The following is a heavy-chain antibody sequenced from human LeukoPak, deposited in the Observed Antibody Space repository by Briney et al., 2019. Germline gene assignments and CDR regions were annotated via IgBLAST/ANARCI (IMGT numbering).Heavy chain of an antibody. CDR2: ISYDGSNK. J-gene: IGHJ4*02. Sequence: GSLRLSCAASGFTFSSYAMHWVRQAPGKGLEWVAVISYDGSNKYYADSVKGRFTISRDNSKNTLYLQMNSLRAEDTAVYYCAIWYYDSSGTFDYWGQGTLVTVSS. CDR3: AIWYYDSSGTFDY. V-gene: IGHV3-30*04. CDR1: GFTFSSYA. D-gene: IGHD3-22*01.